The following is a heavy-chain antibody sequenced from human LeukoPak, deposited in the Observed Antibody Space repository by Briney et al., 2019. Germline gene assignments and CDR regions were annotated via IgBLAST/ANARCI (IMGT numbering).Heavy chain of an antibody. D-gene: IGHD6-19*01. CDR1: GFTFSSYN. J-gene: IGHJ3*02. V-gene: IGHV3-21*01. CDR3: ARGARGWYHAFDI. Sequence: GGSLRLSCAASGFTFSSYNMNWVRQAPGKGLEWVSSISSSSDYIYYADSVKGRFTISRDSATNSLYLQMNSLRAEDTAVYYCARGARGWYHAFDIWGPGTMVTVSS. CDR2: ISSSSDYI.